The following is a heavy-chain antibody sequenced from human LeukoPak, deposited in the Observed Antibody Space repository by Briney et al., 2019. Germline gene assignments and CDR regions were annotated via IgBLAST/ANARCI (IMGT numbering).Heavy chain of an antibody. V-gene: IGHV4-59*01. D-gene: IGHD6-13*01. Sequence: SETLSLPCTVSGGPISSYYWSWIRQPPGKGLEGIGYMYYSGSTNYNPSLKSRVTISEDTSKNQFSLKLSSVTAADTAVYYCARDVSSWLDNWGQGTLVTVSS. CDR3: ARDVSSWLDN. CDR1: GGPISSYY. J-gene: IGHJ4*02. CDR2: MYYSGST.